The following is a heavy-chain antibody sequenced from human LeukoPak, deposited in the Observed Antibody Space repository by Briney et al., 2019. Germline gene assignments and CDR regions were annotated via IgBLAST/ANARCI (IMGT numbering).Heavy chain of an antibody. D-gene: IGHD3-3*01. V-gene: IGHV4-34*01. CDR2: INHSGST. CDR1: GGSFSGYY. J-gene: IGHJ4*02. CDR3: ARCADFWSGYCEYFDY. Sequence: SETLSLTCAVYGGSFSGYYWSWIRQPPGKGLEWIGEINHSGSTNYNPSLKSRVTISADTSKNQFSLKLSSVTAADTAVYYCARCADFWSGYCEYFDYWGQGTLVTVSS.